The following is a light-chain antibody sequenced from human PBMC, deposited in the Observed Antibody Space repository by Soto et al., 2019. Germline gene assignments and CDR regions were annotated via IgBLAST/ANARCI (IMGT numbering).Light chain of an antibody. Sequence: EIVLTQSPGTLSLSPGEGATLSCRASQSVSSSYLAWYQQKPGQAPRLLIYGASSRATGIPDRFSGSGSGTDFTLTISRLESEDFAVYYCQQYGSSLPYTFGQGTKLEIK. CDR1: QSVSSSY. CDR3: QQYGSSLPYT. J-gene: IGKJ2*01. V-gene: IGKV3-20*01. CDR2: GAS.